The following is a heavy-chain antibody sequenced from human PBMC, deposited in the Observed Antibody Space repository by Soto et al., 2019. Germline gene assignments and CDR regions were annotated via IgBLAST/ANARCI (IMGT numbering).Heavy chain of an antibody. CDR3: AHVDTAMVFDY. J-gene: IGHJ4*02. Sequence: QITLKESGPTLVKPTQTLTLTCTFSGFSLSTSGVGVGWIRQPPGKALEWLALIYWNDDKRYSPSLKSRLTITKDTSKNQVVLTMTDMDPVDTATYYCAHVDTAMVFDYWGQGTLVTVSS. CDR1: GFSLSTSGVG. D-gene: IGHD5-18*01. V-gene: IGHV2-5*01. CDR2: IYWNDDK.